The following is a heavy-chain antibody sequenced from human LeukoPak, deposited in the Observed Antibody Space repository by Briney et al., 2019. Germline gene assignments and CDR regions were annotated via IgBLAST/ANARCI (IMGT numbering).Heavy chain of an antibody. Sequence: SETLSLTCTVSGGSISSYFWSWIRQPAGKGLEWIGRIYTSGSTNYNPSLKSRVTMSVDTSKDQFSLKLSSVTAADTAVYYCGRYNYGDYANWFDPWGQGTLVTVSS. D-gene: IGHD4-17*01. CDR1: GGSISSYF. CDR3: GRYNYGDYANWFDP. J-gene: IGHJ5*02. V-gene: IGHV4-4*07. CDR2: IYTSGST.